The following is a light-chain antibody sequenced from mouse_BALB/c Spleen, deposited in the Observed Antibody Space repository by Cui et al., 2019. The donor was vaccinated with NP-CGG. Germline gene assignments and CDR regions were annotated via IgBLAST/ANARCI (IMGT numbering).Light chain of an antibody. J-gene: IGLJ1*01. CDR3: ALWYSNHWV. Sequence: QAVVTQHSGLTTSPGETVTLTCRSSTGAITTSNYANWVQEKPDHLFTGLIGGTNNRAPGVPARFSGSLIGDKAALTITGTQTEDEAIYFCALWYSNHWVFGGGTKLTVL. CDR1: TGAITTSNY. CDR2: GTN. V-gene: IGLV1*01.